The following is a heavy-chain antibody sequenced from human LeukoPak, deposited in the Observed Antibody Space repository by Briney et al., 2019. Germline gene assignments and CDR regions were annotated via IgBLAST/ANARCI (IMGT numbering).Heavy chain of an antibody. CDR2: IDWDDDK. D-gene: IGHD1-26*01. CDR1: GGSVSSGGYY. CDR3: ARIRSGSYFSFDY. V-gene: IGHV2-70*11. J-gene: IGHJ4*02. Sequence: QTLSLTCTVSGGSVSSGGYYWSWIRQPPGKALEWLARIDWDDDKYYSTSLKTRLTISKDTSKNQVVLTMTNMDPVDTATYYCARIRSGSYFSFDYWGQGTLVTVSS.